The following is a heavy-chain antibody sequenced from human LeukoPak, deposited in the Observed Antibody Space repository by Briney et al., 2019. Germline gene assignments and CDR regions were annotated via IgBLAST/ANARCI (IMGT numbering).Heavy chain of an antibody. V-gene: IGHV4-34*01. J-gene: IGHJ6*03. CDR2: INHSRST. CDR1: GGSFSGYY. D-gene: IGHD2-2*01. CDR3: ARVYCSSTSCIGKDYYYYMDV. Sequence: SETLSLTCGVYGGSFSGYYWSWIRQPPGKGLEWIGEINHSRSTNYNPSLKSRVTISVDTSKNQFSLKLSSVTAADTAVYYCARVYCSSTSCIGKDYYYYMDVWGKGTTVTVSS.